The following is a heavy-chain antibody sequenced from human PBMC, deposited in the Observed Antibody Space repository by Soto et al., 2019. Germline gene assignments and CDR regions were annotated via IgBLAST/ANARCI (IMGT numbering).Heavy chain of an antibody. CDR3: ARRGSGSYYDY. V-gene: IGHV3-23*01. D-gene: IGHD1-26*01. J-gene: IGHJ4*02. CDR2: ISGSGGST. Sequence: EVQLLESGGGLVQPGGSLRLSCEASGFTFSSYAMSGVRQAPGKGLEWVSAISGSGGSTYYADSVKGRFTISRDNSKNTLYLQMNSLRAEDTAVYYCARRGSGSYYDYWGQGTLVTVSS. CDR1: GFTFSSYA.